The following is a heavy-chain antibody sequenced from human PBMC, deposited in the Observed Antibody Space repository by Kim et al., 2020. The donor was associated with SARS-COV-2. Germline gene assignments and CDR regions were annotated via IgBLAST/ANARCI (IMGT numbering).Heavy chain of an antibody. CDR2: K. D-gene: IGHD6-13*01. V-gene: IGHV3-33*03. CDR3: AKGGQQLVLDY. Sequence: KYYADPVKGRFTISRDNSKNSLYLQMNSLGAEDTAVYYCAKGGQQLVLDYWGQGTLVTVSS. J-gene: IGHJ4*02.